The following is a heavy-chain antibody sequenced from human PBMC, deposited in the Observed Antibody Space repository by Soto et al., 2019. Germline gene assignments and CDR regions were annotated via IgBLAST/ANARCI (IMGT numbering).Heavy chain of an antibody. CDR1: GFTFSSYA. CDR3: AKASDGGDYIWGSYRLYYFDY. CDR2: ISGSGGST. Sequence: EVQLLESGGGLVQPGGSLRLSCAASGFTFSSYAMSWVRQAPGKGLEWVSAISGSGGSTYYADSVKGRFTISRDNSKNTLYLQMNSLRAEDTAVYYCAKASDGGDYIWGSYRLYYFDYWGQGTLVTVSS. D-gene: IGHD3-16*02. J-gene: IGHJ4*02. V-gene: IGHV3-23*01.